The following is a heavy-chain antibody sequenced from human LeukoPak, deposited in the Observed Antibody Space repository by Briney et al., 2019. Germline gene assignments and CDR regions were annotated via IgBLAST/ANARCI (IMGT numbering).Heavy chain of an antibody. V-gene: IGHV4-59*01. CDR1: GGSISSYY. CDR3: ARLEEGSPFDY. Sequence: SSETLSLTCTVSGGSISSYYWSWIRQPPGKGLEWIGYIHYSGSTNYNPSLKSRVTISVDTSKNQFSLKLSSVTAADTAVYYCARLEEGSPFDYWGQGTLVTVSS. CDR2: IHYSGST. J-gene: IGHJ4*02.